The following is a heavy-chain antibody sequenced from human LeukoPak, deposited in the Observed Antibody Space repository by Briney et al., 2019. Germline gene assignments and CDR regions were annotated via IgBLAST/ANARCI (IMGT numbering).Heavy chain of an antibody. CDR2: IIGSGGST. Sequence: SGGSRRLSGAAPGFTFSSYAMTWVRQAPGKGLEWVAGIIGSGGSTYYAASVKGRFTISRDNSKNTVYLQMNSLRAEEPAVYYCATYTNRRSDYWGQGTLLTVSS. V-gene: IGHV3-23*01. CDR1: GFTFSSYA. J-gene: IGHJ4*02. D-gene: IGHD4-11*01. CDR3: ATYTNRRSDY.